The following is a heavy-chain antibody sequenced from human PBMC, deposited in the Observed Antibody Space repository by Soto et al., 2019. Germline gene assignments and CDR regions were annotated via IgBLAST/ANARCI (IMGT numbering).Heavy chain of an antibody. CDR1: GESFSGYY. Sequence: QVHLQQRGAGLLKPSETLSLNCVVSGESFSGYYWSWIRQTPGMGLEWIGEVDHRGSTPYNPSLTNRASISIDSSKILFSLELTSVTAADTALYFCARYEYGNSLYGVDVWGQGTRVTVSS. CDR3: ARYEYGNSLYGVDV. D-gene: IGHD1-7*01. CDR2: VDHRGST. V-gene: IGHV4-34*02. J-gene: IGHJ6*02.